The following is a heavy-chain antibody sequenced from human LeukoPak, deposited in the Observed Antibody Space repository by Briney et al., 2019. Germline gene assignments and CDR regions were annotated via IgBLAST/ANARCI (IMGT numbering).Heavy chain of an antibody. V-gene: IGHV3-21*01. CDR1: GFTFSSYS. CDR2: ISSSSSYI. CDR3: ARDRRFGGAATDY. J-gene: IGHJ4*02. Sequence: GGSLRLSCAASGFTFSSYSMNWVRQAPGKGLEWVSSISSSSSYIYYADSVKGRFTISRDNAKNSLYLQMNSLRAEDTAVYYCARDRRFGGAATDYWGQGTLVTVSS. D-gene: IGHD2-15*01.